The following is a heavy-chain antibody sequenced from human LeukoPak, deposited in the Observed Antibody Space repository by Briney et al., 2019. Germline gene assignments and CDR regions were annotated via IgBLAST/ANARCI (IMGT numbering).Heavy chain of an antibody. CDR1: GYTFTSYG. J-gene: IGHJ6*03. CDR3: ARVSSSWYLPFYYYYYMDV. CDR2: MNPNSGNT. Sequence: ASVKVSCKASGYTFTSYGISWVRQATGQGLEWMGWMNPNSGNTGYAQKFQGRVTMTRNTSISTAYMELSSLRSEDTAVYYCARVSSSWYLPFYYYYYMDVWGKGTTVTISS. V-gene: IGHV1-8*02. D-gene: IGHD6-13*01.